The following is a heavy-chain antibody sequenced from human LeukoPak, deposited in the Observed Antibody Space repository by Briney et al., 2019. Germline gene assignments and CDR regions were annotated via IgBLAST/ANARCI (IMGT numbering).Heavy chain of an antibody. CDR2: IRYDGSNK. CDR3: ARDGGTDYGDYVSY. D-gene: IGHD4-17*01. V-gene: IGHV3-30*02. J-gene: IGHJ4*02. CDR1: GFTFSSYG. Sequence: GGSLRLSCAASGFTFSSYGMHWVRQAPGKGLEWVAFIRYDGSNKYYADSVKGRFTISRDNAKNSLYLQMNSLRAEDTAVYYCARDGGTDYGDYVSYWGQGTLVTVSS.